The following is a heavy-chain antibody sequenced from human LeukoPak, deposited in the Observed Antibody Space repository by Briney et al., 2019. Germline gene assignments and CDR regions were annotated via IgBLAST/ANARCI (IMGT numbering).Heavy chain of an antibody. D-gene: IGHD3-3*01. V-gene: IGHV4-4*07. Sequence: SSETLSLTCTVSGGSISSYYWSWIRQPAGKGLEWIGRIYTSGSTNYNPSLKSRVTMSVDTSKNQFSLKLSSVTAADTAVYYCARQTEWLLFGRKYNWFDPWGQGTLVTVSS. CDR3: ARQTEWLLFGRKYNWFDP. CDR1: GGSISSYY. CDR2: IYTSGST. J-gene: IGHJ5*02.